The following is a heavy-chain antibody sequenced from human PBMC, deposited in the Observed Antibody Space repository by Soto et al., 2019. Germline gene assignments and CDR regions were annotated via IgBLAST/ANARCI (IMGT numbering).Heavy chain of an antibody. D-gene: IGHD3-3*01. V-gene: IGHV4-59*01. CDR2: IIHRGTT. CDR1: GDSISNSY. Sequence: PSETLSLTCTVSGDSISNSYWSWIRQPPGKRLEWIGYIIHRGTTNYNPSLKSRVTMSLDTSKNQVSLRLTSVTAADTAVYFCARERRGFGYFDYWGQGTLVTVSS. J-gene: IGHJ4*02. CDR3: ARERRGFGYFDY.